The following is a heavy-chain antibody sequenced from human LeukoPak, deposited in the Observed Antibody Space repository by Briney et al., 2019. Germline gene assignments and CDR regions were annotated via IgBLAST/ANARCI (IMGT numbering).Heavy chain of an antibody. J-gene: IGHJ3*02. CDR1: GFTFNSYA. Sequence: PGGSLRLSCAASGFTFNSYAMSWVRQAPGKGLEWVSAISARGGTTYYADPVKGRFTISRDNSKNTLYLQMNSLGAEDTAVYYCAKEVAIPVAVDAFERWGQGTLVTVSS. CDR2: ISARGGTT. V-gene: IGHV3-23*01. D-gene: IGHD2-2*02. CDR3: AKEVAIPVAVDAFER.